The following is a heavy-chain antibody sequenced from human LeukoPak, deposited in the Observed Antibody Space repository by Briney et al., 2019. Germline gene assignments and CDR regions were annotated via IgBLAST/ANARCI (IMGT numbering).Heavy chain of an antibody. Sequence: ASVKVSCKASGYTFTSFDINWVRQATGQGLEWMGWLNPNSGNTGYARKFQGRVTITRNTSISTAYMELSSLRSEDTAVYYCARRNLGYCSSSSCPLYYFDSWGQGTLVTISS. J-gene: IGHJ4*02. CDR1: GYTFTSFD. V-gene: IGHV1-8*03. CDR2: LNPNSGNT. D-gene: IGHD2-2*01. CDR3: ARRNLGYCSSSSCPLYYFDS.